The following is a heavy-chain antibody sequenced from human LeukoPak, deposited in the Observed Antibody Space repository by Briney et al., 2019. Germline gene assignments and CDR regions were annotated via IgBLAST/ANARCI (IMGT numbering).Heavy chain of an antibody. CDR1: GFTFSDYY. CDR3: ARDSMAGYFPVIGY. D-gene: IGHD3-9*01. J-gene: IGHJ4*02. CDR2: ISSSGSTI. Sequence: PGGSLRLSCAASGFTFSDYYMSWIRQAPGKGLEWVSYISSSGSTIYYADSVKGRFTISRDNAKNSLYLQMNSLRAEDTAVYYCARDSMAGYFPVIGYWGQGTLVTVSS. V-gene: IGHV3-11*01.